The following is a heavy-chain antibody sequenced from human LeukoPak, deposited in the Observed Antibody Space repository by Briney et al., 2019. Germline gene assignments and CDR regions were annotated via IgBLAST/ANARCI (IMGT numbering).Heavy chain of an antibody. V-gene: IGHV4-61*01. CDR1: GGSISSSSYY. CDR2: IYYSGST. J-gene: IGHJ6*02. Sequence: PSETLSLTCTVSGGSISSSSYYWSWIRQPPGKGLEWIGYIYYSGSTNYNPSLKSRVTISVDTSKNQFSLKLSSVTAADTAVYYCARLFDPTYGMDVWGQGTTVTVSS. CDR3: ARLFDPTYGMDV. D-gene: IGHD3-9*01.